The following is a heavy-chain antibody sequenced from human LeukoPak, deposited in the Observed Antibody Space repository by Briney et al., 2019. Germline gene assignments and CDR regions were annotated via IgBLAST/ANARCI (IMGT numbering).Heavy chain of an antibody. V-gene: IGHV1-46*01. Sequence: ASVKVSCKASGYIFTSYYMHWVRQAPGQGLEWMGIINPSDGSTIYTQEFQGRVTMTRDTSTSTVYMELSSLRSEDTALYYCARGGPRGNTDIVLTYWGQGTLVTVSS. CDR3: ARGGPRGNTDIVLTY. CDR1: GYIFTSYY. CDR2: INPSDGST. J-gene: IGHJ4*02. D-gene: IGHD5-18*01.